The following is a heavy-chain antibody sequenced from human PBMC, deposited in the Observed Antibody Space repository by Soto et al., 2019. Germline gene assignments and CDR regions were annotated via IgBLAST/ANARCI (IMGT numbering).Heavy chain of an antibody. CDR2: ISAYNGNT. Sequence: ASVKVSCKDSAYTFTSYGLSWVRQAPGQGLEWMGWISAYNGNTNYAQELQGRVTMTTDTSTSTAYMELRSLRSDDTAVYYCARDSRQTGNPNFDYWGQGTLVTVSS. J-gene: IGHJ4*02. CDR3: ARDSRQTGNPNFDY. V-gene: IGHV1-18*01. CDR1: AYTFTSYG. D-gene: IGHD1-1*01.